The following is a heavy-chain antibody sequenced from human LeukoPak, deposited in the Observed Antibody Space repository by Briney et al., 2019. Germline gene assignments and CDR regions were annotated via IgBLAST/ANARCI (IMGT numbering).Heavy chain of an antibody. CDR3: CQENSGYDSFDY. J-gene: IGHJ4*02. V-gene: IGHV3-7*01. CDR1: GFTFSSYW. CDR2: IKQDGSEK. D-gene: IGHD5-12*01. Sequence: GGSLRLSCAASGFTFSSYWMSWVRQAPGKGLEWVANIKQDGSEKYYVDSVKGRFTISRDNAKNTLYLQMNSLRAEDTAVYYCCQENSGYDSFDYWGQGTLVTVSS.